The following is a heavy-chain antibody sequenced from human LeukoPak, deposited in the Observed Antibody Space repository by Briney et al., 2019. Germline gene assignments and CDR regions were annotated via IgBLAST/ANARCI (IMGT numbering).Heavy chain of an antibody. CDR1: GFTFRSYA. V-gene: IGHV3-23*01. J-gene: IGHJ4*02. D-gene: IGHD1-26*01. Sequence: GGSLRLSCATSGFTFRSYAMIWVRQAPERGLQWVSGISGSGTYYADFAKGRFTISRDNSKNTLYLQMNSLRVEDTAVYYCARDIGSGNYFDYWGQGTLVTVSS. CDR3: ARDIGSGNYFDY. CDR2: ISGSGT.